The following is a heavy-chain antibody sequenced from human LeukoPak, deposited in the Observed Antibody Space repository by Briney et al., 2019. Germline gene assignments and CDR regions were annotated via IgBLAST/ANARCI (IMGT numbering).Heavy chain of an antibody. CDR2: IGSGGSTI. D-gene: IGHD4-11*01. J-gene: IGHJ4*02. Sequence: PGGSLRLSCAASGFIFSNYYMSWTRQAPGKGLEWVAYIGSGGSTIYYADSVKGRFTISRDNANNSLYLQMNSLRVEDTAVYYCAREASGLDYTGDYWGQGALVTVSS. CDR3: AREASGLDYTGDY. CDR1: GFIFSNYY. V-gene: IGHV3-11*04.